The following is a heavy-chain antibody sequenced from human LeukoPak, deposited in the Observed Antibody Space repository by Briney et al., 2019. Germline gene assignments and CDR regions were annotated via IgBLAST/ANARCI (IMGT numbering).Heavy chain of an antibody. CDR1: GFTFSNYF. J-gene: IGHJ4*02. CDR2: INKDGSGT. V-gene: IGHV3-7*03. D-gene: IGHD3-9*01. Sequence: GGSLRLSCAASGFTFSNYFMGWVRQAQGKGLEWVANINKDGSGTSYADSVKGRLTISRDNAKNSLYLQMNGLRVEDTAVYYCARGCCSVSGLYFGFWGQGSLVTVSS. CDR3: ARGCCSVSGLYFGF.